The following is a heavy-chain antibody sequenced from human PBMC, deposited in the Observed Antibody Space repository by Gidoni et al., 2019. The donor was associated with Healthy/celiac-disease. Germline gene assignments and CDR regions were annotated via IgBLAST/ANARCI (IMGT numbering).Heavy chain of an antibody. D-gene: IGHD6-6*01. Sequence: QVQLQESGPGLVKPSETLSLTCTVSGGSISSYYWSWIRQPPGKGLEWIGYSDYRGSTNYNPSLKSRVTISVDTSKNQFSLKLSSVTAADTAVYYCARGDSSSSGYFDYWGQGTLVTVSS. V-gene: IGHV4-59*01. CDR3: ARGDSSSSGYFDY. CDR1: GGSISSYY. CDR2: SDYRGST. J-gene: IGHJ4*02.